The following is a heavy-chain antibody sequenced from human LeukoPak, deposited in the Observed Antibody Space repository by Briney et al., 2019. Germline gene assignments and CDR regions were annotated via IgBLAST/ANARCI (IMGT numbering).Heavy chain of an antibody. CDR1: GYTFTSYD. V-gene: IGHV1-18*01. Sequence: ASVKVSWKASGYTFTSYDINWVRQATGQGLEWMGWISAYNGNTNYAQKLQGRVTMTTDTSTSTAYMELRSLRSDDTAVYYCASGRTIFGVVIMPLDYWGQGTLVTVSS. CDR3: ASGRTIFGVVIMPLDY. J-gene: IGHJ4*02. D-gene: IGHD3-3*01. CDR2: ISAYNGNT.